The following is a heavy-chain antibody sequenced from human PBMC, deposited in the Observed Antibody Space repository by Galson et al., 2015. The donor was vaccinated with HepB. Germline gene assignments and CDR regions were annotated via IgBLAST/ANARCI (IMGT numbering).Heavy chain of an antibody. CDR3: WRDYDRSWSFNHYYGMKV. V-gene: IGHV3-30*04. CDR1: GFTFSSYA. Sequence: SLRLSCAASGFTFSSYAMHWVRQAPGKGLEWVAVISYDGSNKYYADSVKGRFTISRDNSKNTLYLQMNSLSAEDTAVYYCWRDYDRSWSFNHYYGMKVGGKGTTLTVSS. D-gene: IGHD6-13*01. CDR2: ISYDGSNK. J-gene: IGHJ6*04.